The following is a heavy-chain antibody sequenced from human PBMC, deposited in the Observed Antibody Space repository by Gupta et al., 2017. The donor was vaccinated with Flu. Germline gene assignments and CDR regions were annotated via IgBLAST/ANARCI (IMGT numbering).Heavy chain of an antibody. CDR1: ASSITSSSYY. Sequence: QWQLQESGAGLVKPSGTLSLTCTVPASSITSSSYYCGWLRQPPGKGLEWIGSIYYSGSTYYNPSLKSRVTISVDTSKNQFSLKLSSVTAADTAVYYCARHPAVAGTGEFDYWGQGTLVTVSS. D-gene: IGHD6-19*01. CDR2: IYYSGST. V-gene: IGHV4-39*01. CDR3: ARHPAVAGTGEFDY. J-gene: IGHJ4*02.